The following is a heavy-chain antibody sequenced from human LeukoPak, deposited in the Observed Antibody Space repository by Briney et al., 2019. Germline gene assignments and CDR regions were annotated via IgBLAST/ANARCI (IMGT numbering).Heavy chain of an antibody. V-gene: IGHV5-51*01. CDR1: GYSFTSYW. J-gene: IGHJ4*02. D-gene: IGHD3-10*01. CDR3: ASGIYYGSGMRGFDY. CDR2: IYPGDSDT. Sequence: ESLKISCKGSGYSFTSYWIGWVRQMPGKGLEWMGIIYPGDSDTGYSPSFQGQVTISADKSISTAYLQWSSLKASDTAMYYCASGIYYGSGMRGFDYWGQGTLVTVSS.